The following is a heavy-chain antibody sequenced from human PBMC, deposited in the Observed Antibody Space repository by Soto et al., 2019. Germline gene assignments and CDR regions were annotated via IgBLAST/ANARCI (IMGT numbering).Heavy chain of an antibody. J-gene: IGHJ6*03. V-gene: IGHV1-8*01. CDR1: GYTFTSYD. CDR3: ARGSHLRYFDCFVLTDLAYYYFKAV. D-gene: IGHD3-9*01. CDR2: MNPNSGNT. Sequence: ASVKVSCKASGYTFTSYDINWVRQAAGQGLEWMGWMNPNSGNTGYAQKFQGRVTMTRNTSISTAYMELSSLRSEDTAVYYCARGSHLRYFDCFVLTDLAYYYFKAV.